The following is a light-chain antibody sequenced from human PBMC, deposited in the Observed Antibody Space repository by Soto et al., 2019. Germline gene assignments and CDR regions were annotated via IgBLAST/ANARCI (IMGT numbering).Light chain of an antibody. CDR2: GVS. CDR3: QQYDYLWT. V-gene: IGKV3D-15*01. J-gene: IGKJ1*01. Sequence: EMVMTQSPASLSVSPGERATLSCRASQSINSHLAWYQQKPGQAPRLLIYGVSTRATGIPGRFSGSGSGTEFTLTISSLQSEDFAVYYCQQYDYLWTFGQGTKVEIK. CDR1: QSINSH.